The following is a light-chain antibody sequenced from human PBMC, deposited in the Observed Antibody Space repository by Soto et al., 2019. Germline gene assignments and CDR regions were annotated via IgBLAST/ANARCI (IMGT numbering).Light chain of an antibody. CDR1: QAVRSY. CDR2: APS. J-gene: IGKJ1*01. V-gene: IGKV1-39*01. Sequence: DIQMTQSPSSLSASVGDRLTITCRASQAVRSYLNWYQQKPGKPPKLLIYAPSKLERGVPSRFSGTGSGTDCTLTVSSLQPEDFATYYCQQAYRTPWTFGRGTKVEV. CDR3: QQAYRTPWT.